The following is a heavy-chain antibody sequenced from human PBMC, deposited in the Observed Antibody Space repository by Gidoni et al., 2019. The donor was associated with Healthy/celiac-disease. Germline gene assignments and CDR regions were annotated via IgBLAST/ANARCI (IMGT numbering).Heavy chain of an antibody. J-gene: IGHJ4*02. CDR3: GYGGKNDY. Sequence: QLVEPGGGVVQHRWAMRPLCSASGFTFSSYCMKWVRQAPGKGLEWGSSISSRSSYIYYAESEKGRFTISRDKAKNSVELQMNSLRAEDTAVYYCGYGGKNDYWGQGTLVTVSS. V-gene: IGHV3-21*01. D-gene: IGHD2-15*01. CDR1: GFTFSSYC. CDR2: ISSRSSYI.